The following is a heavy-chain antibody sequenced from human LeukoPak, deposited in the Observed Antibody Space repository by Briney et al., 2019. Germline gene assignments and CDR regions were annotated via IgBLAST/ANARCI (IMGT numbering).Heavy chain of an antibody. Sequence: KPSETLSLTCAVYGGSFSGYYWSWIRQPPGKGLEWIGEINHSGSTNYNPSLKSRVTISVDTSKNQFSLKLSSVTAADTAVYYCARVSRRYCSSTSCYTNGRQHAFDIWGQGTMVTVSS. CDR3: ARVSRRYCSSTSCYTNGRQHAFDI. D-gene: IGHD2-2*02. CDR1: GGSFSGYY. CDR2: INHSGST. J-gene: IGHJ3*02. V-gene: IGHV4-34*01.